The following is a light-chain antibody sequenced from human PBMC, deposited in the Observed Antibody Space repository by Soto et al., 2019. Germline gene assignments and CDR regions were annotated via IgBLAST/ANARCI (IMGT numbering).Light chain of an antibody. Sequence: EIVLTQSPGTLSLSPGDTATLSCRASQSVRTNFLAWYQQKPGQAPRILMYLASTRATGIPDRFSGSGSGTDLTLTISRLEPEDLAVYYCQQHRVPPPSYTFGQATKLEIK. CDR2: LAS. J-gene: IGKJ2*01. CDR3: QQHRVPPPSYT. V-gene: IGKV3-20*01. CDR1: QSVRTNF.